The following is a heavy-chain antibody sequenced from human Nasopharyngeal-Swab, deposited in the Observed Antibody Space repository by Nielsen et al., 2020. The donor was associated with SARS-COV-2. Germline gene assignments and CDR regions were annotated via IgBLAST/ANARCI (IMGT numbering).Heavy chain of an antibody. D-gene: IGHD2-2*01. Sequence: GSLRLSCVVYGGSFSSYYWGWIRQSPGKGLEWIAEINPSGSTNYKPSPRSRVTIVDTSKNQFSLRLTSVTAADTAVYYCARGLSGIVPAPILGLGPFYSYYYMDVWGKGTTVTFSS. J-gene: IGHJ6*03. CDR1: GGSFSSYY. CDR3: ARGLSGIVPAPILGLGPFYSYYYMDV. V-gene: IGHV4-34*01. CDR2: INPSGST.